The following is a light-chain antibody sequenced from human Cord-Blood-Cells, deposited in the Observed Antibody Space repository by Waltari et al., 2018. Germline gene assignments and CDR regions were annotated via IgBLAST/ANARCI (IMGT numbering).Light chain of an antibody. CDR3: QQYNSYSPT. J-gene: IGKJ2*01. Sequence: DIQMNQSPSTLSASVGDRVTITCRASQSISSWLAWYQQKPGKAPKLLIYDASILESGVPSRFSGSGSGTEFTLTISSLQPDDFATYYCQQYNSYSPTFGQGTKLEIK. CDR1: QSISSW. V-gene: IGKV1-5*01. CDR2: DAS.